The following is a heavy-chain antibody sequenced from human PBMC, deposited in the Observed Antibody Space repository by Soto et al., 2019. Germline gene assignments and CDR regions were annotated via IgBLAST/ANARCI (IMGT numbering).Heavy chain of an antibody. CDR3: AKDFSGGWPLDY. D-gene: IGHD6-19*01. V-gene: IGHV3-43*01. CDR1: GFTFDDYT. J-gene: IGHJ4*02. CDR2: ISWDGGST. Sequence: GGSLRLSCAASGFTFDDYTMHWVRQAPGKGLEWVSLISWDGGSTYYADSVKGRFTISRDNSKNSLYLQMNSLRTEDTALYYCAKDFSGGWPLDYWGQGTLVTVSS.